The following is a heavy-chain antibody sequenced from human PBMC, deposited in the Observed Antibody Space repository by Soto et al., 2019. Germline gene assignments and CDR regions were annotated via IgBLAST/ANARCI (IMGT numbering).Heavy chain of an antibody. CDR2: ISGSGGST. V-gene: IGHV3-23*01. J-gene: IGHJ6*02. CDR1: GFTFSSYA. D-gene: IGHD2-21*01. Sequence: EVQLLESGGGLVQRGGSLRLSCAASGFTFSSYAMSWVRQAPGKGLEWVSGISGSGGSTYYADSVKGRFTISRDNPKNTLYLQMNSLRAEDTAVYYGAKEGNDCGARRRNYYYGMDVWGQGTTVTVS. CDR3: AKEGNDCGARRRNYYYGMDV.